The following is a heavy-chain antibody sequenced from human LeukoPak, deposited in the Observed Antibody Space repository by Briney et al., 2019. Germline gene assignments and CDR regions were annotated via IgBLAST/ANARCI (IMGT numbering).Heavy chain of an antibody. CDR1: GFTFSSYG. Sequence: QPGGSLRLSCAASGFTFSSYGMHWVRQTPGKGLEWVTIIWSDGTNNYYADSVNGRFTISRDNSKNTLYLQMNSLRAEDTAVYYCARGSGSFSGGFDYWGQGTLVTVSS. V-gene: IGHV3-33*01. J-gene: IGHJ4*02. CDR3: ARGSGSFSGGFDY. D-gene: IGHD1-26*01. CDR2: IWSDGTNN.